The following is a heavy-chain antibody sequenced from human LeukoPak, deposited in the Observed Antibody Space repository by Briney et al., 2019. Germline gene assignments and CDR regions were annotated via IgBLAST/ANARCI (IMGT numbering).Heavy chain of an antibody. CDR2: IIPILGIA. CDR1: GGTFSSYA. J-gene: IGHJ3*02. CDR3: ASPVGATYAFDI. Sequence: ASVKVSCKASGGTFSSYAISRVRQAPGQGLEWMGRIIPILGIANYAQKFQGRVTITADKSTSTAYMELSSLRSEDTAVYYCASPVGATYAFDIWGQGTMVTVSS. V-gene: IGHV1-69*04. D-gene: IGHD1-26*01.